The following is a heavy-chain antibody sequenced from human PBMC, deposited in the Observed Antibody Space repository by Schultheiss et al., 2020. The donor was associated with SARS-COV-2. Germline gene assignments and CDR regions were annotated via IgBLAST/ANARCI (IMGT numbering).Heavy chain of an antibody. D-gene: IGHD2/OR15-2a*01. V-gene: IGHV4-34*01. J-gene: IGHJ4*02. Sequence: SQTLSLTCAVYGGSFSGYYWSWIRQPPGKGLEWIGEINHSGSTNYNPSLKSRVTMSVDTSKNQFSLKLSSVTAADTAVYYCARGPPLLGDYWGQGTLVTVSS. CDR3: ARGPPLLGDY. CDR1: GGSFSGYY. CDR2: INHSGST.